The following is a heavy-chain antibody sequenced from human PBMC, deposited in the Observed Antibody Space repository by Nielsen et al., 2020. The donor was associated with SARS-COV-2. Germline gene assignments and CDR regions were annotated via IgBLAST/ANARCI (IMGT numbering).Heavy chain of an antibody. CDR3: ATMTTVTIP. J-gene: IGHJ5*02. V-gene: IGHV3-74*01. CDR1: GFTFSSYW. D-gene: IGHD4-17*01. Sequence: GESLKISCAASGFTFSSYWMHWVRQAPGKGLVWVSRINSDGSSTSYADSVKGRFTISRDNAKNTLYLQMNSLRAEDTAVYYCATMTTVTIPWGQGTPVTVSS. CDR2: INSDGSST.